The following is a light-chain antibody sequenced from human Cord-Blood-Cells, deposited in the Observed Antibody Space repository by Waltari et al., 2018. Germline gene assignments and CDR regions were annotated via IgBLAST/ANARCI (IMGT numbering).Light chain of an antibody. V-gene: IGLV6-57*01. CDR2: EDN. CDR1: RGSIASTY. J-gene: IGLJ2*01. CDR3: QSYDSSNRV. Sequence: NFMLTQPHSVSAAPGKTVTISCTRRRGSIASTYVQWYQQRPGSSPTTVIYEDNQRPSGVPDRFSGSIDISSNSASLTISGLKTEDEADYYCQSYDSSNRVFGGGTKLTVL.